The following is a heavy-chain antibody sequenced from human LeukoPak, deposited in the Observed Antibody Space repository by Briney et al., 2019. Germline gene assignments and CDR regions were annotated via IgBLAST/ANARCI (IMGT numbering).Heavy chain of an antibody. CDR1: GGSISSSTYY. V-gene: IGHV4-39*01. J-gene: IGHJ4*02. D-gene: IGHD3-3*01. CDR3: ARLGDYDFWSGYWYYFDY. CDR2: ISYTGST. Sequence: PSETLSLTCTVSGGSISSSTYYWGWIRQPPGKGLEFIGSISYTGSTYYSPSLKSRITVSVDTSKNQVSLKLSSVTAADTAVYYCARLGDYDFWSGYWYYFDYWGQGTLVTVSS.